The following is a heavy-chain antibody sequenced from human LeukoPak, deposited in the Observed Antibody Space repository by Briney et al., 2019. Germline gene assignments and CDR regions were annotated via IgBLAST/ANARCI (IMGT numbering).Heavy chain of an antibody. V-gene: IGHV3-9*01. J-gene: IGHJ5*02. D-gene: IGHD1/OR15-1a*01. Sequence: GGSLRLSCAASGFTFDDYAMHWVRQASGKGLEWVSGISWNSGSIGYADSVKGRFTISRDNAKNSLYLQMNSLRAEDTALYYCAKDKVAFRTNWFDPWGQGTLVTVSS. CDR3: AKDKVAFRTNWFDP. CDR1: GFTFDDYA. CDR2: ISWNSGSI.